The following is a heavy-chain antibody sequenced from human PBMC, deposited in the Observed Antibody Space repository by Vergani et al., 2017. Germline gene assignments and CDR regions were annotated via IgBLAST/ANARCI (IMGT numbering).Heavy chain of an antibody. CDR3: AAHTYGNHYYYYMDV. Sequence: EVQLVESGGGLVQPGGSLRLSCAASGFTFSPYWMHWVRQAPGKGLVWVSRINSDGGSTTYADSVKGRFTISRDNAKNTLYLQMNSLRAEDTAVYYCAAHTYGNHYYYYMDVWGRGTTVTVSS. D-gene: IGHD5-18*01. J-gene: IGHJ6*03. V-gene: IGHV3-74*01. CDR1: GFTFSPYW. CDR2: INSDGGST.